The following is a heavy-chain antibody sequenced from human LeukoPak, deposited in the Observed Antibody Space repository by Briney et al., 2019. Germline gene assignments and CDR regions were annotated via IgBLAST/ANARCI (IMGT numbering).Heavy chain of an antibody. J-gene: IGHJ4*02. D-gene: IGHD3-22*01. CDR3: ARGPPTYDSSGYYFY. Sequence: GGSLRLSCAASGFAFSSYSMNWVRQAPGKGLEWVSYISSSSSIIYYADSVKGRFTISRDNAKNSLYLQMNSLRDEDTAVYYCARGPPTYDSSGYYFYWGQGTLVTVPS. CDR2: ISSSSSII. V-gene: IGHV3-48*02. CDR1: GFAFSSYS.